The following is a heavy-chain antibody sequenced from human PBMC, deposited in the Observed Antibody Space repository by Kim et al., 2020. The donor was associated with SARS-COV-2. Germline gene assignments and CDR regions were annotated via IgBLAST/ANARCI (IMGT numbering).Heavy chain of an antibody. CDR1: GFTFSSYS. CDR2: ISSSSSYI. CDR3: ARDYDILTGYYGDNWFDP. J-gene: IGHJ5*02. V-gene: IGHV3-21*01. Sequence: GGSLRLSCAASGFTFSSYSMNWVRQAPGKGLEWVSSISSSSSYIYYADSVKGRFTISRDNAKNSLYLQMNSLRAEDTAVYYCARDYDILTGYYGDNWFDPWGQGTLVTVSS. D-gene: IGHD3-9*01.